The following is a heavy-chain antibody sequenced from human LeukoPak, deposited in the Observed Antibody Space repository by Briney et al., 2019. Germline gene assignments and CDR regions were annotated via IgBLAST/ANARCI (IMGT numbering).Heavy chain of an antibody. V-gene: IGHV3-21*06. Sequence: GGSLRLSCAASGFTFSTFAMHWVRLSPGKGLEWVSSISSTSTYIYYADSMKGRFIISRDNARNSLYLEMNSLRAEDTAVYYCARIIGISGTYPTDYWGQGTLVTVSS. J-gene: IGHJ4*02. CDR2: ISSTSTYI. D-gene: IGHD6-25*01. CDR3: ARIIGISGTYPTDY. CDR1: GFTFSTFA.